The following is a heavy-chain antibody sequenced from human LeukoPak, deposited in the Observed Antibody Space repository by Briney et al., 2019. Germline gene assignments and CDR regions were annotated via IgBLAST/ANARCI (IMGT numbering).Heavy chain of an antibody. CDR1: GGSFSGYY. CDR2: INHSGST. CDR3: APCVVNWFGP. Sequence: SETLSLTCAVYGGSFSGYYWSWIRQPPGKGLEWIGEINHSGSTNYNPSLKSRVTISVDTSKNQFSLKLSSVTAADTAVYYCAPCVVNWFGPWGQGTLVTVSS. V-gene: IGHV4-34*01. D-gene: IGHD2-15*01. J-gene: IGHJ5*02.